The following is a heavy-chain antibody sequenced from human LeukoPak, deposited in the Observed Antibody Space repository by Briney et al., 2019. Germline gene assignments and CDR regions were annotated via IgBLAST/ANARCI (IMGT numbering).Heavy chain of an antibody. Sequence: SETLSLTCTVSGGSISSYYWSWIRQPPGKGLEWIGYIYYSGSTNYNPSLKSRVTISVDTSKNQFSLKLSSVTAADTAVYYCKAAHNAFDIWGQGTMVTVSS. J-gene: IGHJ3*02. D-gene: IGHD6-6*01. CDR1: GGSISSYY. CDR2: IYYSGST. CDR3: KAAHNAFDI. V-gene: IGHV4-59*12.